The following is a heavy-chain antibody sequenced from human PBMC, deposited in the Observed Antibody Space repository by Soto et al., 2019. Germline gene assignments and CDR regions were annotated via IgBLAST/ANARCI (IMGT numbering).Heavy chain of an antibody. V-gene: IGHV3-23*01. J-gene: IGHJ4*02. CDR2: ISGSGGST. Sequence: PGGSLRLSCAASGFTFDDYALHWVRQAPGKGLEWVSGISGSGGSTYYADSVKGRFTISRDNSKNTLYLQMNSLRAEDTAVYYCAKDNTRHCSGGSCYFDYWGQGTLVTVSS. CDR1: GFTFDDYA. CDR3: AKDNTRHCSGGSCYFDY. D-gene: IGHD2-15*01.